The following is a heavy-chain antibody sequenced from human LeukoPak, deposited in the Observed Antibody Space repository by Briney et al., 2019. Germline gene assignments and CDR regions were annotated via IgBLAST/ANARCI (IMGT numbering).Heavy chain of an antibody. CDR3: ARAGVLEMATMSV. Sequence: GASVKVSCKASGYTFTSYGISWVRQAPGQGLEWMGWINPNSGGTNYAQKFQGRVTMTRDTSISTAYMELSRLRSDDTAVYYCARAGVLEMATMSVWGQGTLVTVSS. CDR1: GYTFTSYG. CDR2: INPNSGGT. J-gene: IGHJ4*02. V-gene: IGHV1-2*02. D-gene: IGHD5-24*01.